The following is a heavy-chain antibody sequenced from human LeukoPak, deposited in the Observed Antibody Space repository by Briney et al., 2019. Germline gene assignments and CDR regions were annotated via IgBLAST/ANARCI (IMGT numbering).Heavy chain of an antibody. CDR2: ITDSGSTI. D-gene: IGHD3-9*01. Sequence: GGSLRLSCAASGFTFRDYNMNWVRQAPGKGLEWVSYITDSGSTIHYADSVNGRFTISRDNAKNSLYLQMNSLRAEDSAVYYCARSIGLTGGGVDVWGRGTMATVSS. J-gene: IGHJ6*02. CDR1: GFTFRDYN. CDR3: ARSIGLTGGGVDV. V-gene: IGHV3-11*01.